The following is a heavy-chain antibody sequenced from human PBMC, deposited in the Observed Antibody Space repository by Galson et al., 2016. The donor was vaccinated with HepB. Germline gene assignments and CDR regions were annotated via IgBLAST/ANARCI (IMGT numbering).Heavy chain of an antibody. CDR3: AEKSPGKELSPPDY. Sequence: SLRLSCAASGFTFSIYGMHWIRQAPGKGLEWVATTSSDESVKHYADPVQGRFTISKDNFKNTLYLQMNSLRAEDTAVYYCAEKSPGKELSPPDYWGQGTLVTVSS. D-gene: IGHD1-26*01. V-gene: IGHV3-30*03. J-gene: IGHJ4*02. CDR1: GFTFSIYG. CDR2: TSSDESVK.